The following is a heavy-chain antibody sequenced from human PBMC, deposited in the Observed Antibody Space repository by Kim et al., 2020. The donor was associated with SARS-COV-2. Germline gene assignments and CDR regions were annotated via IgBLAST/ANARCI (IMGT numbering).Heavy chain of an antibody. CDR3: AREGWYPTQWLPFGSKYFDL. D-gene: IGHD5-12*01. CDR1: GDSVSSNSAA. J-gene: IGHJ2*01. V-gene: IGHV6-1*01. Sequence: SQTLSLTCAISGDSVSSNSAAWNWIRQSPSRGLEWLGRTYYRSKWYNDYAVSVKSRITINPDTSKNQFSLQLNSVTPEDTAVYYCAREGWYPTQWLPFGSKYFDLWGRGTLVTVSS. CDR2: TYYRSKWYN.